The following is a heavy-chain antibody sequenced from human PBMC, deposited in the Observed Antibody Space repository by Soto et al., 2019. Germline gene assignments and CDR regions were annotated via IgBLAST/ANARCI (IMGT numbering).Heavy chain of an antibody. V-gene: IGHV3-33*01. CDR3: ARDHHTAMVQDV. D-gene: IGHD5-18*01. CDR2: IWYDGSNK. J-gene: IGHJ6*02. Sequence: QVQLVESGGGVVQPGRSLRLSCAASGFTFSSYGMHWVRQAPGKGLEWVAVIWYDGSNKYYTDSVKGRFTISRDNSKSTLELQMNSLRAEYTAVYYCARDHHTAMVQDVWGQGTTVTVSS. CDR1: GFTFSSYG.